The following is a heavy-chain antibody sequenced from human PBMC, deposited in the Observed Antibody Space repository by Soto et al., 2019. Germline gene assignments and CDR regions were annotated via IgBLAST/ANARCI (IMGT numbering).Heavy chain of an antibody. CDR1: GFTFSGSA. CDR2: IRSKANSYAT. V-gene: IGHV3-73*01. D-gene: IGHD3-22*01. Sequence: GGSLRLSCAASGFTFSGSAMRWVRQASGKGLEWVGRIRSKANSYATAYAASVKGRFTISRDDSKNTAYLQMNSLKTEDTAVYYCTRRSYYDSSGYYYVDWGQGTLVTVSS. CDR3: TRRSYYDSSGYYYVD. J-gene: IGHJ4*02.